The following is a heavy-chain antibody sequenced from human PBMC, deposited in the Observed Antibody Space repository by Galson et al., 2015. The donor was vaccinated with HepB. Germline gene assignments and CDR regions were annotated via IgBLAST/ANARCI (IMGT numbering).Heavy chain of an antibody. Sequence: SLRLSCAASGFTFDDYAMHWVRQAPGKGLEWVSGISWNSGRIGYADSVKGRFTISRDNAKNSLYLQMNSLRPEDTALYYCAKSPHSSSSWYFQDYYYYGMDVWGQGTTVTVSS. D-gene: IGHD6-13*01. J-gene: IGHJ6*02. CDR1: GFTFDDYA. CDR2: ISWNSGRI. V-gene: IGHV3-9*01. CDR3: AKSPHSSSSWYFQDYYYYGMDV.